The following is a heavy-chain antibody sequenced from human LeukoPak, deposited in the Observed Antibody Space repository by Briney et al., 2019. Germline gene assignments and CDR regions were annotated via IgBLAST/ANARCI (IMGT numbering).Heavy chain of an antibody. CDR3: ATTPIRYYDSTWDWFDP. D-gene: IGHD3-22*01. CDR1: RRTFNIYA. V-gene: IGHV1-69*10. J-gene: IGHJ5*02. CDR2: IIHILGLA. Sequence: VASVKVSYKASRRTFNIYAISWVRQAPGKGLEWMGGIIHILGLANYAQKFQGRVTITADESTSTAYMELSSLRSEDTAVYYCATTPIRYYDSTWDWFDPWGQGTLVTVSS.